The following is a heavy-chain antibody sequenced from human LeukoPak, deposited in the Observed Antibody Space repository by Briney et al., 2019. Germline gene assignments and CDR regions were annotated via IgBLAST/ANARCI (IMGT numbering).Heavy chain of an antibody. V-gene: IGHV3-7*01. CDR2: IKQDGSEK. J-gene: IGHJ4*02. Sequence: GGSLRLSCAASGFTFSSYWMSWVRQAPGKGLEWVANIKQDGSEKYYVDSVKGRFTISRDNSKNTLYLQMNSLRAEDTAVYYCARDNYGDQLDYWGQGTLVTVSS. CDR1: GFTFSSYW. CDR3: ARDNYGDQLDY. D-gene: IGHD4-17*01.